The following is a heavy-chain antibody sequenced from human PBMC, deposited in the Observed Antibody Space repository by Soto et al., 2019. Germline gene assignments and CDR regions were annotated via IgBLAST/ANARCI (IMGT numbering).Heavy chain of an antibody. V-gene: IGHV3-33*01. CDR3: ARDSHVGSGWQLTADY. CDR2: IWYDGSNK. Sequence: QVQLVESGGGVVQPGRSLRLSCAASGFTFSSYGMHWVRQAPGKGLAWVAVIWYDGSNKYYAESVKGRFTISRDNSKNTLYLQMNSLRAEDTAVYYCARDSHVGSGWQLTADYWGQGTLVTVSS. D-gene: IGHD6-19*01. CDR1: GFTFSSYG. J-gene: IGHJ4*02.